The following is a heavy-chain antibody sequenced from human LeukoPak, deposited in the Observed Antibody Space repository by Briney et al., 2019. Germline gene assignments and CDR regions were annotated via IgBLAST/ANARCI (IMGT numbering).Heavy chain of an antibody. V-gene: IGHV1-18*01. CDR1: GYTFTNYG. Sequence: ASVTVSCTASGYTFTNYGISWVRQAPGQGLEWMGWISAYNGNTNYAQKFQGRVTITADESTSTAYMELSSLRSEDTAVYYCARDWDSSGYYGHWGQGTLVTVSS. CDR3: ARDWDSSGYYGH. D-gene: IGHD3-22*01. CDR2: ISAYNGNT. J-gene: IGHJ4*02.